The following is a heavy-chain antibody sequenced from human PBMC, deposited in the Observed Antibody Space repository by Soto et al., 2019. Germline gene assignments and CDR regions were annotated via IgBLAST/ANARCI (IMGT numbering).Heavy chain of an antibody. CDR2: INPNSGGT. V-gene: IGHV1-2*04. CDR3: AREEDSSGPPWLRRGMDV. Sequence: QVQLVQSGAEVKKPGASVKVSCKASGYTFTGYYMHWVRQAPGQGLEWMGWINPNSGGTNYAQKIQGWVTMTRDTSISTAYMELSRLRSDDTAVYYCAREEDSSGPPWLRRGMDVWGQGTTVTVSS. J-gene: IGHJ6*02. D-gene: IGHD6-19*01. CDR1: GYTFTGYY.